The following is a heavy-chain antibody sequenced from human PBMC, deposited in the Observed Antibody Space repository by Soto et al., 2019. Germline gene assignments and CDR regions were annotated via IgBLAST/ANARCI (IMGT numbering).Heavy chain of an antibody. Sequence: EVQLVESGGGLVQPGGSLKLSCAASGFTFSDSAMHWVRQASGKGLEWVGRVRSKVNSYATAYAASVKGRFTISRDDSKNTAYLQMHSLKTEDTAVYYCTRRRDWTAVDPLDYWGQGTLVTVSS. D-gene: IGHD5-18*01. V-gene: IGHV3-73*02. J-gene: IGHJ4*02. CDR2: VRSKVNSYAT. CDR3: TRRRDWTAVDPLDY. CDR1: GFTFSDSA.